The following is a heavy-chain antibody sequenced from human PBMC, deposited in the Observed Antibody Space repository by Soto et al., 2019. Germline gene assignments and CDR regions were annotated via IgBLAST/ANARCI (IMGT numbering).Heavy chain of an antibody. Sequence: QVTLKESGPVLVKPTETLTLTCSVSGFSLSTTRLGVSWIRQPPGKALEWLAHIFSNAEKSYNTSLESRITISRDTSKNQVVLTMTNMDPVDTCKYYCARRCVFEGDLQNWGQGTLVTVSS. CDR2: IFSNAEK. CDR3: ARRCVFEGDLQN. CDR1: GFSLSTTRLG. J-gene: IGHJ1*01. V-gene: IGHV2-26*01. D-gene: IGHD2-8*01.